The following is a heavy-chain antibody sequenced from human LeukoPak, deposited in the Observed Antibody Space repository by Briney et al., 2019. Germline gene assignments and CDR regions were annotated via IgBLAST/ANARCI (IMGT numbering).Heavy chain of an antibody. J-gene: IGHJ6*02. Sequence: GGSLRLSCAASGFTFSSYWMNWARQAPGKGLEWVASINHNGNVNYYVDSVKGRFTISRDNVKNSLYLQMSNLRAEDTAVYFCARGGGLDVWGQGATVTVSS. V-gene: IGHV3-7*03. D-gene: IGHD3-16*01. CDR2: INHNGNVN. CDR3: ARGGGLDV. CDR1: GFTFSSYW.